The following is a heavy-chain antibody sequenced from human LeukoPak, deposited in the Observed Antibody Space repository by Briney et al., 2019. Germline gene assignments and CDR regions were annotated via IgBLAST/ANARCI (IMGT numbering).Heavy chain of an antibody. D-gene: IGHD3-3*01. CDR2: ISAYNGNT. V-gene: IGHV1-18*01. CDR1: GYTFTSYG. CDR3: ARVYSTFWSGYLGDY. Sequence: GGSLRLSCAASGYTFTSYGINWVRQAPGQGLEWMGWISAYNGNTNYAQKLQGRVTMTTDTSTSTAYMELRSLRSDDTAVYYCARVYSTFWSGYLGDYWGQGTLVTVSS. J-gene: IGHJ4*02.